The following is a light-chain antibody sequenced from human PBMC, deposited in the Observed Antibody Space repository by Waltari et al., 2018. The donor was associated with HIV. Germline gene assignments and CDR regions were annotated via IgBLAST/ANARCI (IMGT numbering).Light chain of an antibody. V-gene: IGKV1-39*01. CDR3: QPIHNIPFT. Sequence: DIRMTQLPSSLTASVRDRLTIPCRASQMISKYLSWFQKSTGAAQKLLVHSVSSLDSVASSRFTASESGTEFTHSISCLPPGDSAMYYCQPIHNIPFTFGPGPKVEIE. J-gene: IGKJ3*01. CDR1: QMISKY. CDR2: SVS.